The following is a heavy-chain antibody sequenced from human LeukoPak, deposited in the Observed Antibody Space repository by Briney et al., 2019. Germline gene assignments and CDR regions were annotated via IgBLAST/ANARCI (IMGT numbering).Heavy chain of an antibody. CDR2: INHSGST. D-gene: IGHD6-13*01. CDR3: ARSPTLVPFDY. Sequence: PSETLSLTCAVYGGSFSGYYWSWIRQPPGKGLEWIGEINHSGSTNYNPSLKSRVTISVDTSKNQFSLKLSSVTAADTAVYYCARSPTLVPFDYWGQGTLVTVSS. V-gene: IGHV4-34*01. CDR1: GGSFSGYY. J-gene: IGHJ4*02.